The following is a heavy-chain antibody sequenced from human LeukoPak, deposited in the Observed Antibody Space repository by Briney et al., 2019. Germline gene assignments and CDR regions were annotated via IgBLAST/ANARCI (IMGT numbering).Heavy chain of an antibody. D-gene: IGHD3-10*02. CDR2: INSDGSST. J-gene: IGHJ6*04. CDR1: GFTFSSHW. CDR3: AELGITMIGGV. V-gene: IGHV3-74*01. Sequence: GGSLRLSCAASGFTFSSHWMHWVRQAPGRGLVWVSRINSDGSSTSYADSVKGRFTISRDNAKNSLYLQMNSLRAEDTAVYYCAELGITMIGGVWGKGTTVTISS.